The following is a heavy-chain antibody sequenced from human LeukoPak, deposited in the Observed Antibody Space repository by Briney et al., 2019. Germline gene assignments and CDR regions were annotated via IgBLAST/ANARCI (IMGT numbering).Heavy chain of an antibody. V-gene: IGHV4-61*01. J-gene: IGHJ4*02. CDR2: IYYSGST. CDR1: GASISSTSYY. Sequence: NPSDTLSLTCTVSGASISSTSYYWSWIRQPPGKGLEWIGYIYYSGSTNYNPSLKSRVTISVDTSKNQFSLKLSSVTAADTAVYYCARELRNFDYWGQGTLVTVSS. CDR3: ARELRNFDY. D-gene: IGHD4-17*01.